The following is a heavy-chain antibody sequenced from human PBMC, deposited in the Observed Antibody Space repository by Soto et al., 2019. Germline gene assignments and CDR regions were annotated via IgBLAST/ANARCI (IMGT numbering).Heavy chain of an antibody. D-gene: IGHD3-16*01. J-gene: IGHJ6*02. V-gene: IGHV4-30-4*01. Sequence: QVQLQESGPGLVKPSQTLSLTCTVSGGSINSADYYWSWVRQPPGKGLEWIGYIYYSGSTFVNPSLKSRVTISKDMSRNQFSLRLNSMTAADTAVYFCARAIVVTVGGMDVWGHGTTVTDSS. CDR1: GGSINSADYY. CDR2: IYYSGST. CDR3: ARAIVVTVGGMDV.